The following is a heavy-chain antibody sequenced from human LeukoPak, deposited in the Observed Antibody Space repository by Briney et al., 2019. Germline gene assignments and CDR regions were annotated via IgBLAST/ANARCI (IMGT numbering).Heavy chain of an antibody. CDR1: GGSISSGGYY. V-gene: IGHV4-31*02. Sequence: SQTLSLTCTVSGGSISSGGYYWSWIRQHPGDGLEWIGYIYYSGSTYYNPSLKSRVTISIDTSKNHFSLKLSSVTAADTAVYYCARVSHDYGDYWFDPWGQGTLVTVSS. D-gene: IGHD4-17*01. J-gene: IGHJ5*02. CDR3: ARVSHDYGDYWFDP. CDR2: IYYSGST.